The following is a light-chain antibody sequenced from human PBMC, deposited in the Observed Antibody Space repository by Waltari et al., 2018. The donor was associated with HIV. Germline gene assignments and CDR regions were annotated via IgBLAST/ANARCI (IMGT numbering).Light chain of an antibody. CDR3: QSADSSCTYVV. V-gene: IGLV3-25*03. Sequence: SYELTQPPSVSVSPGQTARITCSGDAVPQPSPYWYQPKPGQAPGVVRNKDIERPSGIPERFSGSSSGTTVTLTISGVQAEDEADYYCQSADSSCTYVVFGGGTKLTVL. CDR2: KDI. CDR1: AVPQPS. J-gene: IGLJ2*01.